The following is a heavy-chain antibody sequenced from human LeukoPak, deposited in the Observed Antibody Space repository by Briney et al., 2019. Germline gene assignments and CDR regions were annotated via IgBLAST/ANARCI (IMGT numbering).Heavy chain of an antibody. CDR1: GYTFTSYG. J-gene: IGHJ3*02. CDR3: ARDQPFTMIVVNGAFDI. CDR2: ISAYNGNT. D-gene: IGHD3-22*01. V-gene: IGHV1-18*01. Sequence: GASVKVSCKASGYTFTSYGISWVRQAPGQGLEWRGWISAYNGNTNYAQKLQGRVTMTTDTSTSTAYMELRSLRSDDTAVYYCARDQPFTMIVVNGAFDIWGQGTMVTVSS.